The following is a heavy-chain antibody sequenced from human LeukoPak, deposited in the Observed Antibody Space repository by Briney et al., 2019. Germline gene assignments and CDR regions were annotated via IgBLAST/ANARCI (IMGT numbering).Heavy chain of an antibody. V-gene: IGHV1-2*02. CDR1: GYTFTGYY. CDR2: INPNSGGT. Sequence: ASVMVSCKASGYTFTGYYMHWVRQAPGQGLEWMGWINPNSGGTNYAQKFQGRVTMTRDTSISTAYMELSRLRSDDTAVYYCARVDTAMVRYFDYWGQGTLVTVSS. D-gene: IGHD5-18*01. J-gene: IGHJ4*02. CDR3: ARVDTAMVRYFDY.